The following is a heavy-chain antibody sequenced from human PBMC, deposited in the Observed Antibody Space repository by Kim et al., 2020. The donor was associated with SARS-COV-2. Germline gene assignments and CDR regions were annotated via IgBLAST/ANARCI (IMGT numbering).Heavy chain of an antibody. CDR2: ISGSGGST. J-gene: IGHJ6*02. CDR1: GFTFSSYA. Sequence: GGSLRLSCAASGFTFSSYAMSWVRQAPGKGLEWVSAISGSGGSTYYADSVKGRFTISRDNSKNTLYLQMNSLRAEDTAVYYCAKDLENPDYYYYGMDVWGQGTTVTVSS. CDR3: AKDLENPDYYYYGMDV. V-gene: IGHV3-23*01.